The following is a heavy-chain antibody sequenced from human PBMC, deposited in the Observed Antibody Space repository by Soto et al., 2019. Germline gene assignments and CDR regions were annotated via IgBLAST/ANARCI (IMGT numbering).Heavy chain of an antibody. Sequence: GASVKVSCKASGGTFSSYAISWVRQAPGQGLEWMGGIIPIFGTANYAQKFQGRVTITADESTSTAYMELSSLRSEDTAVYYCARGPYHNYYASSGLSNRFDPWGQGTLVTVSS. D-gene: IGHD3-22*01. CDR3: ARGPYHNYYASSGLSNRFDP. CDR2: IIPIFGTA. V-gene: IGHV1-69*13. J-gene: IGHJ5*02. CDR1: GGTFSSYA.